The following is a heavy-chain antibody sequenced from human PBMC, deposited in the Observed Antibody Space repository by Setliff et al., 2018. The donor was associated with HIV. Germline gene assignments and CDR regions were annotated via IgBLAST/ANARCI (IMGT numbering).Heavy chain of an antibody. J-gene: IGHJ3*02. CDR1: GGSLSSSNYY. Sequence: PSETLSLTCTVSGGSLSSSNYYCGWIRQPPGKGLEWIGSIYYSGNTYYNPSLKSRVTISGDTSKKQFSLKLSSLTAADTAVYYCARDRPPSTVDMLGAFDRWGQGTMVTVSS. D-gene: IGHD4-17*01. V-gene: IGHV4-39*07. CDR3: ARDRPPSTVDMLGAFDR. CDR2: IYYSGNT.